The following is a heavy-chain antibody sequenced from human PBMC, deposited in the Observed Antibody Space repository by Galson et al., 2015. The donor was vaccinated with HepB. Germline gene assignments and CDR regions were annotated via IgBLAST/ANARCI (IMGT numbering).Heavy chain of an antibody. CDR1: GSTFSSYS. Sequence: SLRLSCAAPGSTFSSYSMNWVRQAPGKGLEWVSSISSSSSYIYYADSVKGRFTISRDNAKNSLYLQMNSLRAEDTAVYYCARDLWFGELSGAFDIWGQGTMVTVSS. V-gene: IGHV3-21*01. CDR3: ARDLWFGELSGAFDI. J-gene: IGHJ3*02. D-gene: IGHD3-10*01. CDR2: ISSSSSYI.